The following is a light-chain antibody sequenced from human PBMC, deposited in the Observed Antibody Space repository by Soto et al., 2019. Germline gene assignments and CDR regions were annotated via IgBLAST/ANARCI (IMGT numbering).Light chain of an antibody. J-gene: IGKJ4*01. CDR2: LGS. CDR3: MQSLQTPLT. V-gene: IGKV2-28*01. CDR1: QSLLHTNGYNS. Sequence: DIVMTQSPLSLPVTPGEPASISCRSSQSLLHTNGYNSLAWYLQKPGQSPQLLIYLGSNRASGVTDRFSGSGSGTDFTLKISGVEAEDVWVYYCMQSLQTPLTFGGGTKVQIK.